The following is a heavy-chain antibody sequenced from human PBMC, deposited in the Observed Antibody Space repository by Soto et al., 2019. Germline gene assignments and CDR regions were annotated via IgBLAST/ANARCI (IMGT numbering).Heavy chain of an antibody. CDR1: GGSFSGYY. V-gene: IGHV4-34*01. Sequence: PSETLSLTCAVYGGSFSGYYWSWIRQPPGKGLEWIGEINHSGSTNYNPSLKSRVTISVDTSKNQFSLKLSSVTAADTAVYYCARHMVRGVIMPFDEWGQGTLVTVSS. D-gene: IGHD3-10*01. CDR3: ARHMVRGVIMPFDE. CDR2: INHSGST. J-gene: IGHJ4*02.